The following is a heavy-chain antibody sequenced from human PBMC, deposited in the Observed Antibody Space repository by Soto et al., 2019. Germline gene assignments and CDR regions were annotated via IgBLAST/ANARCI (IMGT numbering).Heavy chain of an antibody. CDR2: IYYSGGT. Sequence: PSETLSLTCTVSGGSISSYYWSWIRQPPGKGLEWIGYIYYSGGTNYNPSLKSRVTISVDTSKNQFSLKLSSVTAADTAVYYCARRYGSFFDIWGQGTMVTVSS. CDR1: GGSISSYY. V-gene: IGHV4-59*08. J-gene: IGHJ3*02. CDR3: ARRYGSFFDI. D-gene: IGHD3-10*01.